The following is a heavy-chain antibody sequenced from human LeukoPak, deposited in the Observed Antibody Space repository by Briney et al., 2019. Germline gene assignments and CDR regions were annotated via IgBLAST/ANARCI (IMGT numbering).Heavy chain of an antibody. V-gene: IGHV4-61*08. D-gene: IGHD6-13*01. CDR2: IYYSGST. J-gene: IGHJ3*02. CDR1: GGSISSGGYY. Sequence: PSQTLSLTCTVSGGSISSGGYYWSWIRQPPGKGLEWIGYIYYSGSTNYNPSLKNRVTITVDTSKNQFSLKLSSVTAADTAVYYCARDSSSRTDAFDIWGQGTMVTVSS. CDR3: ARDSSSRTDAFDI.